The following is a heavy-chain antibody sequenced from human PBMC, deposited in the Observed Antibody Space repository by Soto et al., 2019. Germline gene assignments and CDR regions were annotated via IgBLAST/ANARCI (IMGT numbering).Heavy chain of an antibody. V-gene: IGHV1-69*01. CDR3: GVRVDIVVGSGMDV. CDR2: IIPIFGTA. Sequence: QVQLVQSGAEVKKPGSSVKVSCTASGGTFSSYAISWVRQAPGQGLEWMGGIIPIFGTANYAQKFQGRVTITADESTSTAYMELSSLRSEDTAVYYCGVRVDIVVGSGMDVWGQGTTVTVSS. D-gene: IGHD2-2*01. J-gene: IGHJ6*02. CDR1: GGTFSSYA.